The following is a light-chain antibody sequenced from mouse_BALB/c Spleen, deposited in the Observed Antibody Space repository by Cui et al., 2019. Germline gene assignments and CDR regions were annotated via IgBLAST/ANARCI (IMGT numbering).Light chain of an antibody. V-gene: IGKV8-19*01. CDR3: QNDYSYPYT. Sequence: DIVLTPSPSSLTVPAGVKVPMSCKSSQSLLNSGNQKNYLPWYQQKPGQPPKLLIYWASTRESGVPDRFTGSGSGTDFTLTISSVQAEDLAVYYCQNDYSYPYTFGGGTKLEIK. CDR1: QSLLNSGNQKNY. CDR2: WAS. J-gene: IGKJ2*01.